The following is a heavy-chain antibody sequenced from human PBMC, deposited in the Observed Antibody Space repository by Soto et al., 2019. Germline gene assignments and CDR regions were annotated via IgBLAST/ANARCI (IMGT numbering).Heavy chain of an antibody. Sequence: FPGKGLEWMGIIYPGDSDTRYSSSFQGQVTISADKSISTAYLQWSSLKASDTAMYYCARSGEIAARDFDYWGQGTLVTVSS. D-gene: IGHD6-6*01. CDR2: IYPGDSDT. V-gene: IGHV5-51*01. CDR3: ARSGEIAARDFDY. J-gene: IGHJ4*02.